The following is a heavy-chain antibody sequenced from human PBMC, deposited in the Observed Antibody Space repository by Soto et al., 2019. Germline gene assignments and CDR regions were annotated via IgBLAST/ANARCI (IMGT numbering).Heavy chain of an antibody. V-gene: IGHV1-2*04. D-gene: IGHD2-21*01. Sequence: ASVKVSCKASGYSFIGHYLHWVRQAPGQGLEWMGWINANTGVTNYAQKFQGWVTMTRDTSISTVYMELSTLKFDDTAIYFCAREYSSSRFDFWGQGTLVTVSS. J-gene: IGHJ4*02. CDR3: AREYSSSRFDF. CDR1: GYSFIGHY. CDR2: INANTGVT.